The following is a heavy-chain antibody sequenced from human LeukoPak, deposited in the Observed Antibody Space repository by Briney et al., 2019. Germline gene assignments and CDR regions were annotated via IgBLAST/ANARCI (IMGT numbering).Heavy chain of an antibody. J-gene: IGHJ4*02. V-gene: IGHV3-9*01. CDR1: GFTFDDYA. D-gene: IGHD3-3*01. CDR2: ISWNSGSI. Sequence: PGGSLRLSCAASGFTFDDYAMHWVRQAPGKGLEWVSGISWNSGSIGYADSVKGRFTISRDNAKNSLYLQMNSLRAEDTALYYGTKGAYEEQGSYFDYWGQGTLGTVSP. CDR3: TKGAYEEQGSYFDY.